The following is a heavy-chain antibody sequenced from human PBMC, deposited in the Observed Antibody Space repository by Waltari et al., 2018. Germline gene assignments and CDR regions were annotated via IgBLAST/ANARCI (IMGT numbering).Heavy chain of an antibody. V-gene: IGHV3-73*01. CDR2: VRSKHNNFAT. D-gene: IGHD1-1*01. J-gene: IGHJ4*02. CDR3: TTGIVELESERAAF. Sequence: EVQVVESGGGFIQTGESLRLSCVASGVTIGGTAMEWVRQSPGKGLQWNGRVRSKHNNFATVYAESMRGRSMVSRNASMNTAYLQIDNVTPDDTAVYYCTTGIVELESERAAFWGRGVLVTVTS. CDR1: GVTIGGTA.